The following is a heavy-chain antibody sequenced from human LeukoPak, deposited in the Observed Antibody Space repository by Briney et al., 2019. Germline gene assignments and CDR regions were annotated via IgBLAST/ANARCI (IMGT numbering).Heavy chain of an antibody. CDR2: INHSGST. CDR3: ARGAKQWLVQRNWFDP. J-gene: IGHJ5*02. D-gene: IGHD6-19*01. V-gene: IGHV4-4*02. Sequence: PSETLSLTCAVSGGSISSSNWWSWVRQPPGKGLEWIGEINHSGSTNYNPSLKSRVTISVDTSKNQFSLKLSSVTAADTAVYYCARGAKQWLVQRNWFDPWGQGTLVTVSS. CDR1: GGSISSSNW.